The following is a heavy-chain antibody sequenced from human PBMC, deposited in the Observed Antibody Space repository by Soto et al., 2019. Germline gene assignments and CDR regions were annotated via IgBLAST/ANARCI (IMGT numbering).Heavy chain of an antibody. CDR3: ARDQVGFYYGMDV. D-gene: IGHD2-15*01. CDR2: IYYSGST. V-gene: IGHV4-61*01. Sequence: PSETLSLTCTVSGGSVSSGSYYWGWIRQPPGKGLEWIGYIYYSGSTNYNPSLKSRVTISVDTSKNQFSLKLSSVTAADTAVYYCARDQVGFYYGMDVWGQGTTATVSS. J-gene: IGHJ6*02. CDR1: GGSVSSGSYY.